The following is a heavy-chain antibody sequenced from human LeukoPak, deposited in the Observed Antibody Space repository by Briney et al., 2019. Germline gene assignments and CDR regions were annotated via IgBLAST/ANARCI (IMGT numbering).Heavy chain of an antibody. CDR1: GFTFSSYA. CDR2: ISGSGGST. V-gene: IGHV3-23*01. CDR3: AKDGKVLRFLEWLFDY. D-gene: IGHD3-3*01. Sequence: GGSLRLSCAASGFTFSSYAMSWVRQAPGKGLEWVSAISGSGGSTYYADSVKGRFTISRDNSKNTLYLQMNSLRAEDTAVYYCAKDGKVLRFLEWLFDYWGQGTLVTVSS. J-gene: IGHJ4*02.